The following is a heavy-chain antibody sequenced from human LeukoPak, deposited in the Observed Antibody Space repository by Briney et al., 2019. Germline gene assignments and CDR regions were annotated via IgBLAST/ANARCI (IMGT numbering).Heavy chain of an antibody. D-gene: IGHD6-13*01. Sequence: SETLSLTCTVSGGSISSYYWSWIRQPPGKGLEWIGYIYYSGSTNYNPSLKSRVTISVDTSKNQFSLKLSSVTAADTAVYYCARVNSWYGMDVWGQGTTVTVSS. CDR1: GGSISSYY. CDR3: ARVNSWYGMDV. CDR2: IYYSGST. J-gene: IGHJ6*02. V-gene: IGHV4-59*01.